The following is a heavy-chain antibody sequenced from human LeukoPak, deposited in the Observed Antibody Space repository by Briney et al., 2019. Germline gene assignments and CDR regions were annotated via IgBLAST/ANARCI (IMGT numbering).Heavy chain of an antibody. Sequence: PSETLSLTCTVSGGSISNPIYYWGWIRQPPGKGLEWIGSIYYSGSTYYTPSLKRRITMSVDTSKNQFSLKLRSVAAADTAVYYCAGLDGDHNNGRLHYWGQGTLVTVSS. CDR1: GGSISNPIYY. J-gene: IGHJ4*02. V-gene: IGHV4-39*01. CDR3: AGLDGDHNNGRLHY. CDR2: IYYSGST. D-gene: IGHD5-24*01.